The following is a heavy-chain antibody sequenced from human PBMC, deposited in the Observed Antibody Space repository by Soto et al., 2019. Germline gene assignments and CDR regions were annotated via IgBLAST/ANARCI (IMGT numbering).Heavy chain of an antibody. J-gene: IGHJ4*02. CDR3: ARAPVATVYFDY. Sequence: ASVKVSCKASGGTFSSYTISWVRQAPGQGLEWMGRIIPILGIANYAQKFQGRVTITADKSTSTAYMELSSLRSEDTAVYYCARAPVATVYFDYWGQGTLVPVSS. CDR2: IIPILGIA. CDR1: GGTFSSYT. D-gene: IGHD5-12*01. V-gene: IGHV1-69*02.